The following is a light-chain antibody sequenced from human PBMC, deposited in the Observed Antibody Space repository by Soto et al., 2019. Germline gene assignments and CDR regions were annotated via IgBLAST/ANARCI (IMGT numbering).Light chain of an antibody. CDR3: QHYGSS. J-gene: IGKJ2*01. V-gene: IGKV3-20*01. CDR2: GAS. Sequence: EIVLTQSPGTLSLSAGERATLSCRASQSVSSSYLAWYQQKPGQAPRLLIYGASSRATGIPDRFSGSGSGTDSTLTISRLEPEDFAVYYCQHYGSSFGQGTKLEIK. CDR1: QSVSSSY.